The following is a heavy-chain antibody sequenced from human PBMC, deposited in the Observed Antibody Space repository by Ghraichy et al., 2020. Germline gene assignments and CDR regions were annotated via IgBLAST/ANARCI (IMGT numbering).Heavy chain of an antibody. CDR2: IWYDGSNK. J-gene: IGHJ4*02. V-gene: IGHV3-33*01. CDR3: ARDGAVFSDMGYYFDY. Sequence: GESLNISFAASGFTFSSYGMHWVRQAPGKGLEWVAVIWYDGSNKYYADSVKGRFTISRDNSKNTLYLQMNSLRAEDTAVYYCARDGAVFSDMGYYFDYWGQGTLVTVSS. CDR1: GFTFSSYG. D-gene: IGHD3-9*01.